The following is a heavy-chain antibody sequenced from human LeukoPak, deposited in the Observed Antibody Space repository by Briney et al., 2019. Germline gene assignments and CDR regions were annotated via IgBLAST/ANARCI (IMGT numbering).Heavy chain of an antibody. D-gene: IGHD5-24*01. CDR1: GYTFTHYA. CDR3: AREAGYTDNGDPIFDY. CDR2: SNTNTGNP. J-gene: IGHJ4*02. V-gene: IGHV7-4-1*02. Sequence: ASVKVSCKASGYTFTHYAINWVRQAPGQGLEWMGWSNTNTGNPRYAQSFTGRVVFSLDTSVNTAFLQINPLKSEDTAVYYCAREAGYTDNGDPIFDYWGQGTLVTVSS.